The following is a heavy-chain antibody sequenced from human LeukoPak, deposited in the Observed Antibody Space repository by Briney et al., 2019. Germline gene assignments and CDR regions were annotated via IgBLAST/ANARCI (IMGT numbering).Heavy chain of an antibody. CDR1: GFTFDDYA. D-gene: IGHD6-13*01. Sequence: GRSPRLSCAASGFTFDDYAMHWVRQAPGKGLEWVSGISWNSGSIGYADSVKGRFTISRDNAKNTLYLQMNSLRAEDTAVYYCASASSHRIAAGGDYWGQGTLVTVSS. CDR2: ISWNSGSI. CDR3: ASASSHRIAAGGDY. J-gene: IGHJ4*02. V-gene: IGHV3-9*01.